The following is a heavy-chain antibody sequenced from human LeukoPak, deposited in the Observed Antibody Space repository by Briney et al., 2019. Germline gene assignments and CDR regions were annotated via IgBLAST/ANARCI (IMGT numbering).Heavy chain of an antibody. D-gene: IGHD5-18*01. CDR2: ISSNGGST. J-gene: IGHJ4*02. CDR1: GFTFSSYA. V-gene: IGHV3-64*01. Sequence: PGGSLRLSCAASGFTFSSYAMHWVRQAPGKGLEYVSAISSNGGSTYYANSVKGRFTISRDNSKNTLYLQMGSLRAEDMAVYYCARSGGYSPYYFDYWGQGTLVTVSS. CDR3: ARSGGYSPYYFDY.